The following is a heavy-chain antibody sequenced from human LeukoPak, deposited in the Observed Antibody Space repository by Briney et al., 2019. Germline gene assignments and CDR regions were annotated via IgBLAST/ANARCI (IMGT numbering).Heavy chain of an antibody. V-gene: IGHV3-11*04. J-gene: IGHJ4*02. CDR2: ISSSGSAD. CDR1: GFTFSDYY. Sequence: PGGSLRLSCAATGFTFSDYYMSWLRQAPGKGLEWISYISSSGSADYYADSVKGRFTISRDNAKNSLYLQMNSLRAEDTAVYYCARLEGNDYWGQGTLVTVSS. CDR3: ARLEGNDY. D-gene: IGHD1-1*01.